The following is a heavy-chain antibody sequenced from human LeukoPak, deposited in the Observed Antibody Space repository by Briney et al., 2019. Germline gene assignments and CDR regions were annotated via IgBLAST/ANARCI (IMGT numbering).Heavy chain of an antibody. D-gene: IGHD3-10*01. CDR2: IYYGGDT. J-gene: IGHJ4*02. CDR3: ARRQAYYHVSGSYYPNYFDY. V-gene: IGHV4-39*01. CDR1: GGSISRTTYY. Sequence: KPSETLSLTCTVSGGSISRTTYYWGWIRQPPGEGLEWIGSIYYGGDTYYNPSLKSRVTISVDTSNNQFSQRLSSVTAADTAVYYCARRQAYYHVSGSYYPNYFDYWGQGTLVTVSS.